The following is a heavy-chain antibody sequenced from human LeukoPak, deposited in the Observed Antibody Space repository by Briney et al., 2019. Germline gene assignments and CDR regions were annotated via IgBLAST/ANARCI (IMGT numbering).Heavy chain of an antibody. D-gene: IGHD2-21*01. CDR2: MNPNSGNT. Sequence: ASVTVSCKASGYTFTTYDINWVRQATGQGGEGMGWMNPNSGNTGYAQKFQGRVTMTRNTSISTAYMELSSLRSEDTAVYYCAKARVVIGDALDIWGHGTMVTVSS. CDR3: AKARVVIGDALDI. V-gene: IGHV1-8*01. CDR1: GYTFTTYD. J-gene: IGHJ3*02.